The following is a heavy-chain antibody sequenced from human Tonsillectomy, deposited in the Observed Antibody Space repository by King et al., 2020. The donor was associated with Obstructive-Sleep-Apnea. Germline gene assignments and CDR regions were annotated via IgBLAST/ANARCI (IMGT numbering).Heavy chain of an antibody. D-gene: IGHD5-18*01. J-gene: IGHJ4*02. CDR3: VRGGYTYDY. CDR2: IKEDGSDK. V-gene: IGHV3-7*01. Sequence: VQLVESGGGLAQPGESLRLSCAVAGLTYSNHWMSWVRQAPGKGLEWVAKIKEDGSDKYYVDSVKGRFTISRDNAKNSLYLQMNSLRVEDTAMYYCVRGGYTYDYWGQGTLVIVSS. CDR1: GLTYSNHW.